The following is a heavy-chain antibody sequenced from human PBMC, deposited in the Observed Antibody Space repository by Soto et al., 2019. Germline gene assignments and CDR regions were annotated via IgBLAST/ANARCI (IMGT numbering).Heavy chain of an antibody. CDR1: GASIGNYY. CDR3: AYGDSRGPVDY. CDR2: IYYGGNN. J-gene: IGHJ4*02. Sequence: ASETLSLTCTVSGASIGNYYWSWIRQPPGKGLEWIGYIYYGGNNNYNPSLKSRATISVDTSKNLFSLKLSSVTAADTAVYYCAYGDSRGPVDYWGQGALVTVSS. D-gene: IGHD4-17*01. V-gene: IGHV4-59*13.